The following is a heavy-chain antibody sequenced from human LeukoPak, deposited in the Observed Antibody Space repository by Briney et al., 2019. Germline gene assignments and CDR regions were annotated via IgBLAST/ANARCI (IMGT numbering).Heavy chain of an antibody. CDR2: ISSSGSTI. Sequence: PGGSLRLSCAASGFTFSDYFMSWLRQAPGKGLEWVSYISSSGSTIYYADSVKGRFTISRDNAKNSLFLQMNSLRAEDTAVYYCARDWVAYGFFHYPYYFDYWGQGTLVTVSS. CDR1: GFTFSDYF. CDR3: ARDWVAYGFFHYPYYFDY. J-gene: IGHJ4*02. V-gene: IGHV3-11*04. D-gene: IGHD3-10*01.